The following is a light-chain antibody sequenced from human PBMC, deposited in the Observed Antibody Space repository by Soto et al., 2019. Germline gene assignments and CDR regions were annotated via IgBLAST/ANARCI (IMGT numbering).Light chain of an antibody. CDR1: SSDLGGYNY. V-gene: IGLV2-14*01. J-gene: IGLJ3*02. Sequence: QSALTQPASVSGSPGQSITISCTGTSSDLGGYNYVSWYQQHPGKAPKLMIYDVSNRPSGVANRFSGSKSGNTASLTISGLQAADEADYYCSSYTSSSTLVFGGGTKLTVL. CDR3: SSYTSSSTLV. CDR2: DVS.